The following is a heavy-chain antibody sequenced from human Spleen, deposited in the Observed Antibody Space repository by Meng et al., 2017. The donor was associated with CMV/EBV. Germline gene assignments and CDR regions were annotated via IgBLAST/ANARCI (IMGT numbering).Heavy chain of an antibody. CDR2: ISSSSYI. CDR3: ASNKGIAVGRFDP. V-gene: IGHV3-21*01. CDR1: RFTFSSYS. Sequence: GESLKISCAASRFTFSSYSMNWVRQAPGKGLEWVSSISSSSYIYYADSVKGRFTISRDNAKNSLYLQMNSLRAEDTAVYYCASNKGIAVGRFDPWGQGTLVTVSS. J-gene: IGHJ5*02. D-gene: IGHD6-19*01.